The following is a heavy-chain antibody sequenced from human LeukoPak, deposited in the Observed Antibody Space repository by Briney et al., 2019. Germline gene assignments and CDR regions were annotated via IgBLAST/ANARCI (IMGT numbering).Heavy chain of an antibody. J-gene: IGHJ4*02. V-gene: IGHV4-59*08. CDR1: GGSITSYY. CDR3: ARGGDSDTSDY. D-gene: IGHD5-18*01. CDR2: IYYSGST. Sequence: SETLSLTCTVSGGSITSYYWSWIRQPPGKGLEWIGYIYYSGSTNYNPSLKSRVTISVDTSKNQFSLKLSSVTAADTAVYYCARGGDSDTSDYWGQGTPVTVCS.